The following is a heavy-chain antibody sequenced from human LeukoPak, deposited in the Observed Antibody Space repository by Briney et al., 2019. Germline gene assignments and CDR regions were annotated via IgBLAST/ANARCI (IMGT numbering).Heavy chain of an antibody. J-gene: IGHJ4*02. CDR2: IIPVFRTA. Sequence: SVKVSCKAPGDTFRRYSISWVRQAPGQGLEWLGGIIPVFRTANYAQKFQGRVTITADKSTATAYMELRSLRSEDTAIYYCARGEAAAVTSFDSWGQGTLVTVSS. CDR3: ARGEAAAVTSFDS. D-gene: IGHD6-13*01. CDR1: GDTFRRYS. V-gene: IGHV1-69*06.